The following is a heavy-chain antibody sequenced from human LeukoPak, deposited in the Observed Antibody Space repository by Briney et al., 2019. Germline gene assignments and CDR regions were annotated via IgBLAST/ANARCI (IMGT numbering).Heavy chain of an antibody. V-gene: IGHV3-15*01. Sequence: GGSLRLSCVVSGFTFSNAWMSWVRQAPGKGLEWVGRIKSKTDGGTTDYAAPVKGRFSISRDDSKNTLYLQMNSLKTEDTAVYYCTTAFEEYYDSSGYYYPWDYWGQGTLVTVSS. CDR3: TTAFEEYYDSSGYYYPWDY. J-gene: IGHJ4*02. D-gene: IGHD3-22*01. CDR1: GFTFSNAW. CDR2: IKSKTDGGTT.